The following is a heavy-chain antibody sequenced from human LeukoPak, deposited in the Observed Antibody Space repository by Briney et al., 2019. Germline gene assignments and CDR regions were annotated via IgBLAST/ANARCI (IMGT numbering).Heavy chain of an antibody. J-gene: IGHJ3*02. D-gene: IGHD1-26*01. V-gene: IGHV3-9*01. Sequence: PSGGSLRLSCAASGFNFPDFAMHWVRQAPGKGLEWASGISWNSRRIVYADSVRGRFTVSRDNAKNSLYLQMNSLRAEDTAVYYCAASGSLDAFDIWGQGTMVTVSS. CDR2: ISWNSRRI. CDR1: GFNFPDFA. CDR3: AASGSLDAFDI.